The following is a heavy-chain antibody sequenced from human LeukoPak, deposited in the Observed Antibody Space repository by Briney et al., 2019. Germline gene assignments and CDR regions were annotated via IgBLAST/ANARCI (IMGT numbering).Heavy chain of an antibody. CDR3: ARDWDVDYYDSSGYYFDY. V-gene: IGHV3-21*01. CDR1: GFTFSSYS. Sequence: GGSLRLSCAASGFTFSSYSMNWVRQAPGKGLEWVSSISSSSSYIYYADSVKGRFTISRDNAKNSLYLQMNSLRAEDTAVYYCARDWDVDYYDSSGYYFDYWGQGTLVTVSS. D-gene: IGHD3-22*01. CDR2: ISSSSSYI. J-gene: IGHJ4*02.